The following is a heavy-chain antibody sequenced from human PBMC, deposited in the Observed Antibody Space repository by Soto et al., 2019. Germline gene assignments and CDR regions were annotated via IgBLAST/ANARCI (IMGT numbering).Heavy chain of an antibody. CDR2: IFYSGST. CDR1: GGSVSSGNYY. J-gene: IGHJ6*02. V-gene: IGHV4-39*01. Sequence: SETLSLTCTVSGGSVSSGNYYWGWIRQPPGKGLEWIGSIFYSGSTYYNPSLKSRVTISVDTSKNQFSLKLSSVTAADTAVYYCARHLTYCSAGSCYSDFPYYGMDVWGQGTTVTFSS. CDR3: ARHLTYCSAGSCYSDFPYYGMDV. D-gene: IGHD2-15*01.